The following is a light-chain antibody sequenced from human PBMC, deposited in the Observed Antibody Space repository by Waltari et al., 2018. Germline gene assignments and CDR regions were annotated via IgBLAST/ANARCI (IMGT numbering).Light chain of an antibody. CDR2: DAS. J-gene: IGKJ4*01. V-gene: IGKV3-15*01. Sequence: EIVMTQSPATLSVSPGERATLSCRASQSVGTNLAWYQQKPGQAPRLLIYDASTRATGIPARFSGTGSGTDFTLKISRVEAEDVGVYYCMQGLQWPLTFGEGTKVEIK. CDR3: MQGLQWPLT. CDR1: QSVGTN.